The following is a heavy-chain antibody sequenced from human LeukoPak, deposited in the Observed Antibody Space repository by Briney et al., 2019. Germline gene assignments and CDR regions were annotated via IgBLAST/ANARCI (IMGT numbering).Heavy chain of an antibody. CDR1: GFTVSSNY. D-gene: IGHD6-13*01. Sequence: GGSLRLSCAASGFTVSSNYMSWVRQAPGKGLEWVSVIYSGGSTYYADSVKGRFTISRDNSKNTLYLQMNSLRAEDTAVYYCAKDLFKALSLGRLTRKGIYFDYWGQGTLVTVSS. CDR3: AKDLFKALSLGRLTRKGIYFDY. V-gene: IGHV3-53*01. J-gene: IGHJ4*02. CDR2: IYSGGST.